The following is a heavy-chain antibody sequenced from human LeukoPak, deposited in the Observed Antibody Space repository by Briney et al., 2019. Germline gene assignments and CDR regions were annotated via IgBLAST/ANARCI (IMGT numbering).Heavy chain of an antibody. CDR1: GFTFSSYG. D-gene: IGHD5-12*01. CDR3: ARGTYIVATNYAFDI. Sequence: GRSLRLSCAVSGFTFSSYGMHWVRQAPGKGLEWGAVIWYDGSNKYYTDSVKGRFTISRDNSKNTLYLQMNSLRAEDTAVYYCARGTYIVATNYAFDIWGHGTMVTVSS. V-gene: IGHV3-33*01. J-gene: IGHJ3*02. CDR2: IWYDGSNK.